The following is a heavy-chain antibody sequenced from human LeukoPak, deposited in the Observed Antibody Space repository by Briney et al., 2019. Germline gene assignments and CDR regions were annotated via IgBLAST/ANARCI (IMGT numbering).Heavy chain of an antibody. V-gene: IGHV1-2*04. J-gene: IGHJ4*02. CDR2: INPNSGGT. CDR1: GYTFTGYY. Sequence: ASVKVSCKASGYTFTGYYMHWVRQAPGQGLERMGWINPNSGGTNYAQKFQGWVTMTRDTSISTAYMELSRLRSDDTAVYYCARGLLSGATVDYWGQGTLVTVSS. CDR3: ARGLLSGATVDY. D-gene: IGHD5-18*01.